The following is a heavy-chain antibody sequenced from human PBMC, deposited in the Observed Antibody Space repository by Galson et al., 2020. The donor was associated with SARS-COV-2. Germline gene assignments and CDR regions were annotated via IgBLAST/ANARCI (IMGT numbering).Heavy chain of an antibody. D-gene: IGHD6-13*01. CDR3: ATAPGIAAAGTGWFDP. V-gene: IGHV1-24*01. Sequence: ASVKVSCKASGYTLTELSMHWVRQAPGKGLEWMGGFDPEDGETIYAQKFQGRVTMTEDTSTDTAYMELSSLRSEDTAVYYCATAPGIAAAGTGWFDPWGQGTLVTVSS. CDR2: FDPEDGET. CDR1: GYTLTELS. J-gene: IGHJ5*02.